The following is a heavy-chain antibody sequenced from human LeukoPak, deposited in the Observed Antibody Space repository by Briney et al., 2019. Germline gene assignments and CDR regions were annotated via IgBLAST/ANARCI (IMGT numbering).Heavy chain of an antibody. CDR3: AREGLDSYGSSYWSYYYYMDV. CDR2: INHSGST. D-gene: IGHD5-18*01. J-gene: IGHJ6*03. CDR1: GGSFSGYY. V-gene: IGHV4-34*01. Sequence: SETLSPTCAVYGGSFSGYYWSWIRQPPGKGLEWIGEINHSGSTNYNPSLKSRVTISVDTSKNQFSLKLSSVTAADTAVYYCAREGLDSYGSSYWSYYYYMDVWGKGTTVTVSS.